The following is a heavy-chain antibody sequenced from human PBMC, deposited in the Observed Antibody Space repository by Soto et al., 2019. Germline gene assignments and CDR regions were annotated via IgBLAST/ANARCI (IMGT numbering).Heavy chain of an antibody. D-gene: IGHD6-6*01. V-gene: IGHV3-74*01. CDR2: IKSDGSST. J-gene: IGHJ3*01. CDR1: GFTFSTYW. Sequence: GGSLRLSCAASGFTFSTYWMHWVRQAPGKGLVWVSRIKSDGSSTSYADSVKGRFTISRDNAKNTLFLQMNTLGAEDTAVYYCARETVTGPRQPDAFDFWGQGTMVTVSS. CDR3: ARETVTGPRQPDAFDF.